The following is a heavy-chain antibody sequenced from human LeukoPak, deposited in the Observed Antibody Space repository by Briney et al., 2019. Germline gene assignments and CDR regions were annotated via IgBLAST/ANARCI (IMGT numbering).Heavy chain of an antibody. Sequence: ASVKVSCKASGYIFSKYDINWVRQAPGQGLEWMGRINPNSGGTNYAQKFQGRVTMTRDTSISTAYMELSRLRSDDTAVYYCARSGWAYYDFWSGYYNTWFDPWGQGTLVTVSS. CDR2: INPNSGGT. J-gene: IGHJ5*02. V-gene: IGHV1-2*06. D-gene: IGHD3-3*01. CDR1: GYIFSKYD. CDR3: ARSGWAYYDFWSGYYNTWFDP.